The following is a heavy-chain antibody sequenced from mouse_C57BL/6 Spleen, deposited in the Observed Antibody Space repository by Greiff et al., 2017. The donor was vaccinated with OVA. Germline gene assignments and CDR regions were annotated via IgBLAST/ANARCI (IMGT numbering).Heavy chain of an antibody. J-gene: IGHJ4*01. V-gene: IGHV2-5*01. CDR2: IWRGGST. Sequence: QVQLKESGPGLVQPSQSLSITCTVSGFSLTSYGVHWVRQSPGKGLEWLGVIWRGGSTDYNAAFMSRLSITKDNSKSQVFFKMNSLQADDTAIYYCAKKGDYGSPYAMDYWGQGTSVTVSS. CDR3: AKKGDYGSPYAMDY. D-gene: IGHD1-1*01. CDR1: GFSLTSYG.